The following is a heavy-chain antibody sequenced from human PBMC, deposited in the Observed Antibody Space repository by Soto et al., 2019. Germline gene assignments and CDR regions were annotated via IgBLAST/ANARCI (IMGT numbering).Heavy chain of an antibody. J-gene: IGHJ4*02. D-gene: IGHD1-26*01. CDR1: GFTFSNYA. CDR2: TSHDGSNK. CDR3: AKDISTYSGSCTYYFDS. V-gene: IGHV3-30*18. Sequence: GGSLRLSCAASGFTFSNYAMHWVRQAPGKGLEWVAVTSHDGSNKYYADSVKGRFTISRDNPKNTLYLQMNNLRAEDTAVYYCAKDISTYSGSCTYYFDSWGQGTLVTVSS.